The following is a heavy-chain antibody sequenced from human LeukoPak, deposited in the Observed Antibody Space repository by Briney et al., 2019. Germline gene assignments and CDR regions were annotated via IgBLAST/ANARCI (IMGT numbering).Heavy chain of an antibody. D-gene: IGHD3-22*01. Sequence: PGGSLRLSCAASGFTFSSYAMSWVRQAPGKGLEWVSAISGSGGSTYYADSVKGRFTISRDNSKNTLYLQMNSLRAEDTAVYYCAKNPYYYDSSGYWHYFDYWGQGTLVTVSS. V-gene: IGHV3-23*01. CDR3: AKNPYYYDSSGYWHYFDY. J-gene: IGHJ4*02. CDR1: GFTFSSYA. CDR2: ISGSGGST.